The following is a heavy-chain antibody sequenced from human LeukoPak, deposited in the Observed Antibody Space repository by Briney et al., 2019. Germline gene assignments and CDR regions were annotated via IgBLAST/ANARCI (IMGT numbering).Heavy chain of an antibody. D-gene: IGHD1-26*01. Sequence: PGGSLRLSCAASGFTFSDYYMSWIRQAPGKGLEWISYISSSGSSIQYADSVRGRFTISRDNAKTSLYLQMNSLRAEDTSVYYCERSAQWELPDYWGQGTLVTVSS. V-gene: IGHV3-11*04. CDR1: GFTFSDYY. CDR3: ERSAQWELPDY. CDR2: ISSSGSSI. J-gene: IGHJ4*02.